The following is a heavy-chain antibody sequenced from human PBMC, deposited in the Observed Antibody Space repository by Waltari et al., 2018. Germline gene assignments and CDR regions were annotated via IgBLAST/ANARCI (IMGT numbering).Heavy chain of an antibody. CDR2: SNAGNGNT. Sequence: QVQLVQSGAEVKKPGASVKVSCKASGYTFTSYAMHWVRQAPGQRLEWMGWSNAGNGNTKYSQKFQGRVTITRDTSASTAYMELSSLRSEDTAVYYCARDWELPLDYWGQGTLVTVSS. CDR1: GYTFTSYA. V-gene: IGHV1-3*01. J-gene: IGHJ4*02. D-gene: IGHD1-26*01. CDR3: ARDWELPLDY.